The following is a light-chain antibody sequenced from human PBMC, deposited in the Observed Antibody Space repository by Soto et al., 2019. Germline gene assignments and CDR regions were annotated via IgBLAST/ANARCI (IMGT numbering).Light chain of an antibody. Sequence: DILMTQSPSSLSASVGDRVTITCRASQSISSYLNWYQQKPGKAPKLLIYAASSLQSGFPSRFTGSGSGTDFTLTISSLQPEDFATYYCQQSNSIPHTFGQGTKLEIK. J-gene: IGKJ2*01. CDR2: AAS. V-gene: IGKV1-39*01. CDR3: QQSNSIPHT. CDR1: QSISSY.